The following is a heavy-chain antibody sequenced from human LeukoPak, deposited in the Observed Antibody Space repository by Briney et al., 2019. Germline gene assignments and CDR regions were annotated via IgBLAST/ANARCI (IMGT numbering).Heavy chain of an antibody. V-gene: IGHV4-59*01. J-gene: IGHJ5*02. D-gene: IGHD1-1*01. Sequence: SETLSLTCTVSGGSISSYYWSWIRQPPGKGLEWIGYISYSGSTNFNPSLKSRVTISVDMSKNQFSLKLSSVTAADTAVYYCAREGTAGTNLNWFDPWGQGTLVTVPS. CDR3: AREGTAGTNLNWFDP. CDR1: GGSISSYY. CDR2: ISYSGST.